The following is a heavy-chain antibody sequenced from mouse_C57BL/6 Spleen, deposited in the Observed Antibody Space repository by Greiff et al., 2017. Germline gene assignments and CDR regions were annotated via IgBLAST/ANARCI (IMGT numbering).Heavy chain of an antibody. Sequence: VQLQQPGAELVKPGASVKLSCKASGYTFTSYWMQWVKQRPGQGLEWIGEIDPSDSYTNYNQKFKGKATLTVDTSSSTAYMQLSSLTSEDSAVYYCARAPNWDYFDYWGQGTTLTVSS. D-gene: IGHD4-1*01. CDR1: GYTFTSYW. CDR3: ARAPNWDYFDY. V-gene: IGHV1-50*01. J-gene: IGHJ2*01. CDR2: IDPSDSYT.